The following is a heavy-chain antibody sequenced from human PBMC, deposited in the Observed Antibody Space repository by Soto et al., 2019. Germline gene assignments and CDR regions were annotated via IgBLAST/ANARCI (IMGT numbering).Heavy chain of an antibody. CDR1: GGSISSSNW. J-gene: IGHJ4*02. CDR3: ARCIAALGPIDY. Sequence: QVQLQESGPGLVKPSGTLSLTCAVSGGSISSSNWWSWVRQPPGKGLEWIGEIYHSGSTNYNPSLKRRFIITVVXSKNQFSLKLSSVTAADTAVYYCARCIAALGPIDYWGQGTLVTVSS. D-gene: IGHD6-13*01. CDR2: IYHSGST. V-gene: IGHV4-4*02.